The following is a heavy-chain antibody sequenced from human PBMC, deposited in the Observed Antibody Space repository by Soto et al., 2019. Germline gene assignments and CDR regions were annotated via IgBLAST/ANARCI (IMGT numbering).Heavy chain of an antibody. Sequence: GGSLRLSCAASGFTFSSYAMSWVRQAPGKGLEWVSAISGSGGSTYYADSVKGRFTISRDNSKNTLYLQMNSLRAEDTAVYYCAKDKEGYDFWSGYYRFDYWGQGTLVTVSS. CDR2: ISGSGGST. CDR1: GFTFSSYA. CDR3: AKDKEGYDFWSGYYRFDY. J-gene: IGHJ4*02. D-gene: IGHD3-3*01. V-gene: IGHV3-23*01.